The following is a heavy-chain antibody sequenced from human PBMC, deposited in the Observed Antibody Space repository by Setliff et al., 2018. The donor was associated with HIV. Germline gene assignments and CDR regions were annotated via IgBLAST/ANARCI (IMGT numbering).Heavy chain of an antibody. Sequence: GGSLRLSCAASGFTFSSYGMHWVRQAPGKGLEWVAFIRYDGSNKYYADSVKGRFTISRDNSKNTLYLQMNSLRADDTAVYYCAKDRYYDSSGSPFDYWGQGTLVTVSS. V-gene: IGHV3-30*02. J-gene: IGHJ4*02. CDR2: IRYDGSNK. CDR3: AKDRYYDSSGSPFDY. CDR1: GFTFSSYG. D-gene: IGHD3-22*01.